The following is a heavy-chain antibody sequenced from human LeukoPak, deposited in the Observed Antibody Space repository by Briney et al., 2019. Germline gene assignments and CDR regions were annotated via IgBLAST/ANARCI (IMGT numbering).Heavy chain of an antibody. CDR1: GFTFIKYS. D-gene: IGHD3-10*01. V-gene: IGHV3-49*04. J-gene: IGHJ4*02. CDR3: TKVWFGDSTASFDY. Sequence: GGSLRLSCAASGFTFIKYSMTWVRQAPGKGLEWVGFIRSKAYGGTTECAASVKGRFTISRDDSKSIAYLQMNSLKTEDTAVYYCTKVWFGDSTASFDYWGQGTLVTVSS. CDR2: IRSKAYGGTT.